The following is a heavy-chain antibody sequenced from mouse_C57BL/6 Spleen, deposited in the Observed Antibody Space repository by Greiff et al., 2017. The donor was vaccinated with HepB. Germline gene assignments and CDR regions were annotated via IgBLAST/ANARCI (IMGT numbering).Heavy chain of an antibody. Sequence: EVMLVESGGGLVKPGGSLKLSCAASGFTFSSYAMSWVRQTPEKRLEWVATISDGGSYTYYPDNVKGRFTISRDNAKNNLYLQMSHLKSEDTAMYYCASYGYDTWFAYWGQGTLVTVSA. V-gene: IGHV5-4*03. J-gene: IGHJ3*01. CDR1: GFTFSSYA. D-gene: IGHD2-2*01. CDR3: ASYGYDTWFAY. CDR2: ISDGGSYT.